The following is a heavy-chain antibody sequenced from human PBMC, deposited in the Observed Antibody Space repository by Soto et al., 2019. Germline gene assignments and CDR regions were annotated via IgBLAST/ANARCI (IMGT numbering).Heavy chain of an antibody. CDR1: GFTFSRYS. V-gene: IGHV3-21*01. CDR2: ISSTTNYI. J-gene: IGHJ4*02. CDR3: ARESEDLTSNFDY. Sequence: GGSLRLSXAASGFTFSRYSMNWVRQAPGKGLEWVSSISSTTNYIYYADSMKGRFTVSRDNAKNSVYLDMNSLSAEDTAVYYCARESEDLTSNFDYWGQGTLVTVSS.